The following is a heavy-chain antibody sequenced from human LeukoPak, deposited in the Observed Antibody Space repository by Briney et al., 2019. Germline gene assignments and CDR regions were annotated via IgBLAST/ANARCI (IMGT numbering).Heavy chain of an antibody. CDR2: IIPIFGTT. D-gene: IGHD6-13*01. J-gene: IGHJ6*03. V-gene: IGHV1-69*06. CDR3: ARARDSSSWYFPLDYYYYMDV. Sequence: SVKVSCKASGGTFSSYAISWVRQAPAQGLEWMGGIIPIFGTTNYAQRFQGRVTITAYKCTSTACMELSSLRSEDAAVYYCARARDSSSWYFPLDYYYYMDVWGKGTTVTVSS. CDR1: GGTFSSYA.